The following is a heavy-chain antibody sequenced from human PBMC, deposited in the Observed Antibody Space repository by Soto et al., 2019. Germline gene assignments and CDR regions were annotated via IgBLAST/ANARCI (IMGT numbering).Heavy chain of an antibody. D-gene: IGHD5-12*01. CDR2: IYYSGST. Sequence: QVQLQESGPGLVKPSETLSLTCTVSGGSISDYYWSWIRQPPGKGLEWIGYIYYSGSTNYSPSLKSRVTISVDTSNNQFSLKLTSVTAADTAVYYCARGKSGQGRGFDSWGQGTLVTVSS. CDR3: ARGKSGQGRGFDS. V-gene: IGHV4-59*01. CDR1: GGSISDYY. J-gene: IGHJ4*02.